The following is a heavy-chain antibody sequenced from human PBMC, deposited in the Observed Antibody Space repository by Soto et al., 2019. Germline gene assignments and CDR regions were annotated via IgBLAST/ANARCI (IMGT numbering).Heavy chain of an antibody. CDR2: IDWDDDK. J-gene: IGHJ4*02. Sequence: SGSTLVNPTQTLTLTCNFSGFSLSTGGMRVSWIRQPPGKALEWLARIDWDDDKFYSTSLKTRLTISKDNSKIQVVITMTNMDPVDTATYYCARIRSDDGGFYYFDSWGQGTLVTVSS. CDR1: GFSLSTGGMR. D-gene: IGHD4-17*01. CDR3: ARIRSDDGGFYYFDS. V-gene: IGHV2-70*04.